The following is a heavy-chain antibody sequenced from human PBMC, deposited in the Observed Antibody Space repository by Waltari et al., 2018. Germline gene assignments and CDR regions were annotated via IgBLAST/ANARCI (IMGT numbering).Heavy chain of an antibody. CDR1: GYTFSNYG. CDR3: VRDRDPANPTPTNNFFDP. CDR2: ISPYNYEP. J-gene: IGHJ5*02. V-gene: IGHV1-18*01. Sequence: VHLEQSGPELKIPGASVKVSCKSSGYTFSNYGLTWVRQAPGQGLEWMGWISPYNYEPQYTQKLQGRFTMTTDTLLNTAYMELRSLTSDDTAVYYCVRDRDPANPTPTNNFFDPWGQGTLVTVSS. D-gene: IGHD2-15*01.